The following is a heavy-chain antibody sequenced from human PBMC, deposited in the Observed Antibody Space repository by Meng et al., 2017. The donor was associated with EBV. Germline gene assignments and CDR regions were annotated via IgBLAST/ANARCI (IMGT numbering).Heavy chain of an antibody. J-gene: IGHJ4*02. CDR2: IFHGGTT. CDR3: GWDMGVVRVGFDY. V-gene: IGHV4-4*02. D-gene: IGHD2-8*01. Sequence: QLQEPGPGLVTPSGTLSRTSAGLADSISRGIWWNWVRQSPGKGLEWIGEIFHGGTTNYNPSLKNRVTLLMDKSKNQFSLLLTSVTAAETAVVYCGWDMGVVRVGFDYSRQGILVTVSS. CDR1: ADSISRGIW.